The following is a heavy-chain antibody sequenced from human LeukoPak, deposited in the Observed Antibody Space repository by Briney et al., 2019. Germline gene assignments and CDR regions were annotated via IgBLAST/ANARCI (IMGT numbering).Heavy chain of an antibody. V-gene: IGHV3-30*04. Sequence: GGSLRLSCVASGFTFSTYTLHWVRQAPGKGLEWVAVMSYDGSSKYYADSVKGRFTISRDNSKNTLYLQINSLRAEDTAVYYCARGKWELLRPYFDYWGQGTLVTVSS. J-gene: IGHJ4*02. CDR3: ARGKWELLRPYFDY. D-gene: IGHD1-26*01. CDR2: MSYDGSSK. CDR1: GFTFSTYT.